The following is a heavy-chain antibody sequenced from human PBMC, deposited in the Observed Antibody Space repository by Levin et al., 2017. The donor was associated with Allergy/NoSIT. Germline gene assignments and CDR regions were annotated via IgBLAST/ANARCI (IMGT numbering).Heavy chain of an antibody. D-gene: IGHD2-2*01. V-gene: IGHV3-23*01. CDR3: AKCLGLGYCGTTSCSEYFQQ. CDR2: ISVGAGST. Sequence: GGSLRLSCAASGFTFSSYAMSWVRQAPGRGLEWVSAISVGAGSTYYADSVNGRFTISRDNSKSTLYPQMNLLRVEDTAVYYCAKCLGLGYCGTTSCSEYFQQWGQGTLVTVSS. J-gene: IGHJ1*01. CDR1: GFTFSSYA.